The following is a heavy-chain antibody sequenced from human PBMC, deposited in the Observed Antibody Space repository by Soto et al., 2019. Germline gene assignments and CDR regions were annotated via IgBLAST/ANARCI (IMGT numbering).Heavy chain of an antibody. CDR2: ISPRSGNI. V-gene: IGHV1-18*01. CDR3: VKDRDSNSWPSRDV. Sequence: ASVKVSCKTSGYTFTRNGISWVRQAPGQGLEWMGWISPRSGNIKYAQKFQGRVIMTTDTSTSTAYMELRSLRSDDTAVYYCVKDRDSNSWPSRDVWGPGTTVTVSS. CDR1: GYTFTRNG. D-gene: IGHD3-22*01. J-gene: IGHJ6*02.